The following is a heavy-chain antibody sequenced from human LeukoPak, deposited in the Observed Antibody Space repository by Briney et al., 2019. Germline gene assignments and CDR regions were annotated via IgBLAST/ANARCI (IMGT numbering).Heavy chain of an antibody. CDR1: GFTFKNAW. J-gene: IGHJ4*02. Sequence: GGSLRLSCEASGFTFKNAWMNWVRQAPGKGLEWVGRIKSKTDGGTTDYAAPVKGRFTISRDDSKNTLYLQMNSLKTEDTAVYYCTTGTYYYAGNDYWGQGTLVTVSS. CDR3: TTGTYYYAGNDY. V-gene: IGHV3-15*01. CDR2: IKSKTDGGTT. D-gene: IGHD3-10*01.